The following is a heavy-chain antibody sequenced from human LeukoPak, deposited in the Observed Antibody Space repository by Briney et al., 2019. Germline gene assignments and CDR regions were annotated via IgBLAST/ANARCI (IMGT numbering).Heavy chain of an antibody. CDR2: INSDGSST. CDR3: EGTVDMATMKDY. V-gene: IGHV3-74*01. CDR1: GFTLSSYW. D-gene: IGHD5-24*01. Sequence: GGSLRLSCAASGFTLSSYWMHWVRQAPGKGLVWVSRINSDGSSTSYADSVKGRFTISRDNAKNTLYLQMNSLRAEDTAVYYCEGTVDMATMKDYWGQGTLVTVSS. J-gene: IGHJ4*02.